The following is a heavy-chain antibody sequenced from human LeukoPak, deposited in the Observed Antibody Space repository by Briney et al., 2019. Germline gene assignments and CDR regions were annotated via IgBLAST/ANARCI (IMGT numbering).Heavy chain of an antibody. CDR3: ARGERYSSGWPYFDY. CDR2: IYYSGST. J-gene: IGHJ4*02. V-gene: IGHV4-59*01. D-gene: IGHD6-19*01. CDR1: GGSISSYY. Sequence: ASETLSLTCTVSGGSISSYYWNWIRQPPGKGLEWIGYIYYSGSTNYNPSLKSRVTISVDTSKNQFSLELSSVTAADTAVYYCARGERYSSGWPYFDYWGQGTLVTVSS.